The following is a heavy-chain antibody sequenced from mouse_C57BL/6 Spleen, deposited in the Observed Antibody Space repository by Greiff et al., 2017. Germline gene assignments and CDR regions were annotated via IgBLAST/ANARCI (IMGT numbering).Heavy chain of an antibody. CDR1: GFSLTSYG. V-gene: IGHV2-5*01. CDR3: AKSWSEDGLFAY. J-gene: IGHJ3*01. CDR2: IWRGGST. Sequence: VMLVESGPGLVQPSQSLSITCTVSGFSLTSYGVHWVRQSPGKGLEWLGVIWRGGSTDYNAAFMSRLSITKDNSKSQVFFKMNSLQADDTAIYYCAKSWSEDGLFAYWGQGTLVTVSA.